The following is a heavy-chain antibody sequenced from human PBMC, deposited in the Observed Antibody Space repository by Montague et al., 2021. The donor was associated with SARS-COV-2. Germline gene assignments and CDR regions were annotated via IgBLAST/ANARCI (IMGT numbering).Heavy chain of an antibody. CDR1: GDSISYRSYY. Sequence: SETLSLTCTVSGDSISYRSYYWGWIRQPPGKGLEWIGSIHYSGSTYYNPSLKSRVTISVDTSKKHFSLKLSSVTAADTAVYFCAAQSSGGYCSSSSCYVWFDPWGQGTLVTVSS. V-gene: IGHV4-39*01. D-gene: IGHD2-2*01. CDR2: IHYSGST. CDR3: AAQSSGGYCSSSSCYVWFDP. J-gene: IGHJ5*02.